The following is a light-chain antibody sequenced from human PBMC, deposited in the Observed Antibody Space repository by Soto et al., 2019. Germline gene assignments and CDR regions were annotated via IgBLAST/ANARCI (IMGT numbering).Light chain of an antibody. J-gene: IGKJ4*01. CDR3: QQRSYWLT. V-gene: IGKV3-11*01. CDR2: DAS. Sequence: EIVLTQSPATLSLSPGEGATLSCRASQSVSSYLAWYQQKPGQAPRLLIYDASNRATGIPARFSGSGSGTDFTLTSSSLEPEDFAVYYCQQRSYWLTFGGGTKVEI. CDR1: QSVSSY.